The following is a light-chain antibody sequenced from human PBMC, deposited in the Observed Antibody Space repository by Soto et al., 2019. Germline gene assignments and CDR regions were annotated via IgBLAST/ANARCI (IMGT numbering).Light chain of an antibody. CDR1: QTVGTNF. CDR2: GTS. Sequence: EIVLTHSPGTLSLSPGETATLSCRASQTVGTNFLAWYQQKPGQAPRLLMFGTSNRATDIPDRFGGSGSGTDFTLTISRMEPEDVAVYYCQHYSRTLPWTFGQGTKVEIK. V-gene: IGKV3-20*01. CDR3: QHYSRTLPWT. J-gene: IGKJ1*01.